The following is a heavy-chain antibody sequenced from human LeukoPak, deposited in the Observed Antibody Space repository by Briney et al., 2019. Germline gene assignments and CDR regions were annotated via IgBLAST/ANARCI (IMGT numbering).Heavy chain of an antibody. J-gene: IGHJ4*02. CDR2: ITTSGDT. CDR1: GFTFSNYA. V-gene: IGHV3-23*01. Sequence: GGSLRLSCAASGFTFSNYAMSWVRQAPEKGLEWVSSITTSGDTYYADSVKGRFTISRDNNKNTVFLQLNSPRAADTALYYCVRGISAPDCWGQGALVTVSS. D-gene: IGHD3-16*01. CDR3: VRGISAPDC.